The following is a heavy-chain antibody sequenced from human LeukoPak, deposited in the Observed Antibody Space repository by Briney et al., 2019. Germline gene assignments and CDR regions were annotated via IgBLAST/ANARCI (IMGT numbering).Heavy chain of an antibody. CDR2: ISYDGSNK. V-gene: IGHV3-30*03. CDR3: ARILEGDDY. J-gene: IGHJ4*02. D-gene: IGHD3-16*01. CDR1: GFTFSSYG. Sequence: GSLRLSCAASGFTFSSYGMHWVRQAPGKGLEWVAVISYDGSNKYYADSVKGRFTISRDNAMNSLYLQMNSLRDEDTAVYYCARILEGDDYWGLGTLVTVSS.